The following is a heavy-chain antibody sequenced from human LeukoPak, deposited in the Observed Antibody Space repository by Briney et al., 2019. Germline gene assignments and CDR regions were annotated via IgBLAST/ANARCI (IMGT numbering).Heavy chain of an antibody. CDR3: ARCQYNSSPDF. D-gene: IGHD6-13*01. V-gene: IGHV3-33*01. CDR2: IWYDGSNK. J-gene: IGHJ4*02. CDR1: GFTFSSYG. Sequence: GGSLRLSCAASGFTFSSYGMHWVRQAPGKGLEWVAVIWYDGSNKYYADSVKGRFTISRDNSKNTLYLQMNSLRDEDTAVYYCARCQYNSSPDFWGQGTLVTVSS.